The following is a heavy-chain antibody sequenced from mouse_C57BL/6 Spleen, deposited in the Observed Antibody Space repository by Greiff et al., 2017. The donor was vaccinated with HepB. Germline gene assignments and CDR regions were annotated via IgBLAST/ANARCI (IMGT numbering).Heavy chain of an antibody. D-gene: IGHD2-3*01. CDR3: ARAYDGYPFAY. CDR2: IDPSDSET. J-gene: IGHJ3*01. CDR1: GYTFTSYW. V-gene: IGHV1-52*01. Sequence: QVQLQQPGAELVRPGSSVKLSCKASGYTFTSYWMHWVKQRPIQGLEWIGNIDPSDSETHYNQKFKDKATLTVDKSSSTAYMQLSSLTSEDSAVYYGARAYDGYPFAYWGQGTLVTVSA.